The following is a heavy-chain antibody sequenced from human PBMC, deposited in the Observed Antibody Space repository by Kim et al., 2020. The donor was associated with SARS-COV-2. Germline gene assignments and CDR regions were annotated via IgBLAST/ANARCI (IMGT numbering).Heavy chain of an antibody. CDR3: ASGLTPGQH. D-gene: IGHD2-15*01. V-gene: IGHV3-74*01. CDR1: GFTFSEYW. CDR2: IIPDGRST. J-gene: IGHJ1*01. Sequence: GGSLRLSCAASGFTFSEYWMHWVRQAPGKGLVWVSRIIPDGRSTSYADSVKGRFTISRDNAKNTLYLQMNSLRAEDTAVYYCASGLTPGQHWGQGTLVTV.